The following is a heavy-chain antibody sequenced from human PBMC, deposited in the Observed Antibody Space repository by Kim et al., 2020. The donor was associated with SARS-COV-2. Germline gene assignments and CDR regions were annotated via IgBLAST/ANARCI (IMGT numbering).Heavy chain of an antibody. D-gene: IGHD3-10*01. Sequence: GGSLRLSCAASGFTFSSYGMHWVRQAPGKGLEWVAVIWYDGSNKYYADSVKGRFTISRDNSKNTLYLQMNSLRAEDTAMYYCARGIYGSGSYYNWLSGYYYGMDVWGQGTTVTVSS. J-gene: IGHJ6*02. V-gene: IGHV3-33*01. CDR2: IWYDGSNK. CDR3: ARGIYGSGSYYNWLSGYYYGMDV. CDR1: GFTFSSYG.